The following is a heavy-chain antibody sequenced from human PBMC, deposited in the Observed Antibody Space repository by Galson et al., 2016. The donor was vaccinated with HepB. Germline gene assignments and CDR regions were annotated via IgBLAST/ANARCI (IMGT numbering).Heavy chain of an antibody. CDR3: AGVPSGKRLDY. V-gene: IGHV3-53*01. D-gene: IGHD4-23*01. J-gene: IGHJ4*02. CDR2: LYSGGST. CDR1: GFTFSGSA. Sequence: SLRLSCAASGFTFSGSAMHWVRQAPGKGLEWVSVLYSGGSTYYADSVKGRFTISRDNSRNTLYLQMNSLRADDTAVYYCAGVPSGKRLDYWGQGTLVTVSS.